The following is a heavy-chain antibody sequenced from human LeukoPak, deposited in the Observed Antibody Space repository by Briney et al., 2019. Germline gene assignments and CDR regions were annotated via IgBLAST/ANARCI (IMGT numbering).Heavy chain of an antibody. J-gene: IGHJ3*02. V-gene: IGHV3-9*01. D-gene: IGHD6-19*01. CDR2: ISWNSGSI. Sequence: PGGSLRLSCAASGFTFDDYAMHWVRHAPGKGLEWVSGISWNSGSIGYADSVKGRFTISRDNAKNSLYLQMNSLRAEDTALYYCAKTDSSGWYPDAFDIWGQGTMVTVSS. CDR1: GFTFDDYA. CDR3: AKTDSSGWYPDAFDI.